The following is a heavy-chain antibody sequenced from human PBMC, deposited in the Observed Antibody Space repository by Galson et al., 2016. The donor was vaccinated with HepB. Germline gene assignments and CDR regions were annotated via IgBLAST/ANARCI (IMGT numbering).Heavy chain of an antibody. J-gene: IGHJ4*02. V-gene: IGHV3-48*03. CDR3: ARDMHVAAAAAFDF. CDR2: ISSSGTTI. D-gene: IGHD6-13*01. CDR1: GFTFSRYE. Sequence: SLRLSCAASGFTFSRYEMNWVRQAPGKGLEWVSYISSSGTTIYYADSVKGRFTISRDNAKNSLYLQMNSLKVEDTAVYYCARDMHVAAAAAFDFWGRGTLVTVSS.